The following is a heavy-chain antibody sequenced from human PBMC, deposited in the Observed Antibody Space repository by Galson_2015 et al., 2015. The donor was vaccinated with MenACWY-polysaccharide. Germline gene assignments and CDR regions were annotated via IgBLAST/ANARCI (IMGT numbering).Heavy chain of an antibody. CDR3: AKASQWGAAAVGSFDH. Sequence: LRLSCAASGFSITSYAVNWVGQAPGKGLEWVAVISGSGTDIRYADSVKGRFTLSRDTSKSALYLQMNSLRAEDTAKYYCAKASQWGAAAVGSFDHWGQGTLVTVSS. CDR1: GFSITSYA. CDR2: ISGSGTDI. J-gene: IGHJ4*02. V-gene: IGHV3-23*01. D-gene: IGHD6-13*01.